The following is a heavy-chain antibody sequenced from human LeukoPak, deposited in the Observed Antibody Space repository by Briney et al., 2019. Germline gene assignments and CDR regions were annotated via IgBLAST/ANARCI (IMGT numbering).Heavy chain of an antibody. Sequence: GSLRLSCAASGFTFSSYEMNWVRQAPGKGLEWVSYISSSGSTIYYADSVKGRFTISRDNAKNSLYLQMNSLRAEDTAVYYCARGPSVVVVAATPLGAFDIWGQGTMVTVSS. D-gene: IGHD2-15*01. CDR3: ARGPSVVVVAATPLGAFDI. V-gene: IGHV3-48*03. CDR2: ISSSGSTI. J-gene: IGHJ3*02. CDR1: GFTFSSYE.